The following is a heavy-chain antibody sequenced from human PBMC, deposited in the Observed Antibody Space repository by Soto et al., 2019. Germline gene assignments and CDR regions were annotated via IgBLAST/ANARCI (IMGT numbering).Heavy chain of an antibody. V-gene: IGHV4-31*03. CDR1: GGSISSGGYY. D-gene: IGHD2-21*01. Sequence: SETLSLTCTVSGGSISSGGYYWSWIRQHPGKGLEWIGYIYYSGSTYYNPSLKSRVTISVDTSKNQFSLKLSSVTAADTAVYYCARDSGLFHYYYGMDVWGQGTTVTVSS. CDR2: IYYSGST. J-gene: IGHJ6*02. CDR3: ARDSGLFHYYYGMDV.